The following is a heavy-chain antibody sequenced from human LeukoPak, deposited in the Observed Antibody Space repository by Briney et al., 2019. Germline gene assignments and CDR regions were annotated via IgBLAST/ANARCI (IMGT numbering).Heavy chain of an antibody. CDR2: IRYDGSNK. J-gene: IGHJ5*02. CDR3: ARAKPNDYSNPLDP. CDR1: GFTFSSYG. Sequence: GGSLRLSCAASGFTFSSYGMHWVRQAPGKGLEWVAFIRYDGSNKYYADSVKGRFTISRDNSKNTLYLQMNSLRAEDTAVFYCARAKPNDYSNPLDPWGQGTLVTVSS. V-gene: IGHV3-30*02. D-gene: IGHD4-11*01.